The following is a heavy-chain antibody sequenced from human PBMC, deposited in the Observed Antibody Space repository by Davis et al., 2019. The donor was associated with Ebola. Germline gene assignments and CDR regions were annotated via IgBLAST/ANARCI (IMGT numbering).Heavy chain of an antibody. CDR2: ISGRATST. D-gene: IGHD6-19*01. J-gene: IGHJ4*02. Sequence: GESLKISCAASGFTFSSHAMSWVRQAPGKGLEWVSGISGRATSTYYADSVKGRFTISRDNSKNTLFMQMNSLRAEDTAVYYCAKDLAVAGDPYYFDSWGRGTLVTVSS. V-gene: IGHV3-23*01. CDR3: AKDLAVAGDPYYFDS. CDR1: GFTFSSHA.